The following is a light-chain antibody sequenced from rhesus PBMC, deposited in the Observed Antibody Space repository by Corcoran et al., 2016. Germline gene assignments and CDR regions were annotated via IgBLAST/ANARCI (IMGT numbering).Light chain of an antibody. V-gene: IGKV1-28*03. CDR2: DAS. Sequence: DIQMTQSPSSLSASVGDTVTITCRASQGISSYLNWFQQKPGKAPTLLIYDASSLESGVPSRCIGSGSGTDFTLTISSLQPEDFAAYYCLQHNSYPLTFGGGTKVEIK. CDR3: LQHNSYPLT. CDR1: QGISSY. J-gene: IGKJ4*01.